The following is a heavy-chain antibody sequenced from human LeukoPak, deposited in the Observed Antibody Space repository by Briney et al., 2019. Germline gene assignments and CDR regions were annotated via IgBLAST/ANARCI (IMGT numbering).Heavy chain of an antibody. Sequence: GGSLRLSCVASGFTFDDYTMHWVRQAPWKGLEWVSLISWDSGSTHYADSVQGRFIISRDNSKNSLYLQIYGLRTEDTALYYCAKGAMDVWGQGTTVTVSS. CDR3: AKGAMDV. V-gene: IGHV3-43*01. CDR1: GFTFDDYT. CDR2: ISWDSGST. J-gene: IGHJ6*02.